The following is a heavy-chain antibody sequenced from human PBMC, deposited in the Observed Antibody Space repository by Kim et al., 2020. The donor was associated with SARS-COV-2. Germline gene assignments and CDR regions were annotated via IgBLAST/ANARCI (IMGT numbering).Heavy chain of an antibody. V-gene: IGHV3-15*01. CDR2: IRSKTDGGTT. Sequence: GGSLRLSCAASGFTFVNDWMSWVRQAPGKGLEWVGRIRSKTDGGTTDYAAPVKGRFTISRDDSKNTLYLQMNSLKTEDTAVYYCGGSSSWIDFWGQGTLVTVSS. CDR3: GGSSSWIDF. D-gene: IGHD6-13*01. J-gene: IGHJ4*02. CDR1: GFTFVNDW.